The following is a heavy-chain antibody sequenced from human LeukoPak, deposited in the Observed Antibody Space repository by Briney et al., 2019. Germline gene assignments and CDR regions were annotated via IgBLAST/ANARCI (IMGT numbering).Heavy chain of an antibody. CDR1: GGTFSSYA. V-gene: IGHV1-69*05. J-gene: IGHJ4*02. D-gene: IGHD2-2*01. CDR2: IIPIFGTE. Sequence: ASVKVSCKASGGTFSSYAISWVRQAPGQGLEGMGGIIPIFGTENYAQKFQGRVTITTDESTSTAYMELSSLRSEDTAVYYCARDRAGYCSSTSCPPGFDYWGQGTLVTVSS. CDR3: ARDRAGYCSSTSCPPGFDY.